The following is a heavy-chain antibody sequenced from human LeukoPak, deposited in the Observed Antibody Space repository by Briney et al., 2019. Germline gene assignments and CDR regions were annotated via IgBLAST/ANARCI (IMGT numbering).Heavy chain of an antibody. CDR1: GGTFSSYA. V-gene: IGHV1-69*04. Sequence: GASVKVSCKASGGTFSSYAISWVRQAPGQGLEWMGRIIPILGIEHYAQKFQGRVTITADKYTSTDYMELSSLRSEDTAVYYCAGVVGYCSGGSCYFDYWGQGTLVTVSS. J-gene: IGHJ4*02. CDR3: AGVVGYCSGGSCYFDY. D-gene: IGHD2-15*01. CDR2: IIPILGIE.